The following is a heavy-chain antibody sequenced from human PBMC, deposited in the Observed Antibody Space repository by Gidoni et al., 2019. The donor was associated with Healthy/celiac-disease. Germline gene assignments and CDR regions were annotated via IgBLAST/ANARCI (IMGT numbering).Heavy chain of an antibody. CDR1: VFTFRSYA. V-gene: IGHV3-23*01. CDR2: IRGSGGST. D-gene: IGHD6-13*01. Sequence: EVQLLESGGGLVQPGGSLRLSFAASVFTFRSYAMSWVRQAPGQGLEWGSAIRGSGGSTYYADSVKGRFTISRDNSKNTLYLQMNSLRAEDTAVYDCAKESRVAAAGTSYFDYWGQGTLVTVSS. CDR3: AKESRVAAAGTSYFDY. J-gene: IGHJ4*02.